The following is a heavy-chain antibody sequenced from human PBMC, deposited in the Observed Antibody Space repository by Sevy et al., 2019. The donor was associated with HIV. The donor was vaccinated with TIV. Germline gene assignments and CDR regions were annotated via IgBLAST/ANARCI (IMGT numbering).Heavy chain of an antibody. J-gene: IGHJ2*01. D-gene: IGHD2-2*02. V-gene: IGHV4-61*01. Sequence: SETLSLTCTLSGGSVSSSSYFWSWIRQPPGKGLESIGYIYYSGSTNYNPSLKSRATISLDTSKNQFSLKLHSVTAADTALYFCARGVEGVVPSPIIGLGPWAKYWSFDLWGRGTLVTVCS. CDR3: ARGVEGVVPSPIIGLGPWAKYWSFDL. CDR2: IYYSGST. CDR1: GGSVSSSSYF.